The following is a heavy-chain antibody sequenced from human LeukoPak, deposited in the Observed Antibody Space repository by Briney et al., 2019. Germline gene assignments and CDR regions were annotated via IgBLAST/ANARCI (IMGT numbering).Heavy chain of an antibody. V-gene: IGHV4-4*07. J-gene: IGHJ4*02. CDR1: GDPMSGYS. Sequence: SETLSLTCTTSGDPMSGYSWSWLRQPAGKELEWIGRVYSSGFTEYNLSLDGRVTMSIETSKSQFSLKLDSVTAADTAAYYCARVHIVTGTYFDSWGQGALVTVSS. CDR2: VYSSGFT. CDR3: ARVHIVTGTYFDS. D-gene: IGHD3-10*01.